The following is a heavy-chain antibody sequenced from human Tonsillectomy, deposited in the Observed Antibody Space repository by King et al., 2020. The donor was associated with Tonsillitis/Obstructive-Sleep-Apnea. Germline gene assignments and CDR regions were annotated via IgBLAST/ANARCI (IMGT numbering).Heavy chain of an antibody. CDR1: GYTFTSYY. V-gene: IGHV1-46*01. CDR3: ARRRSSSGWDGRGGYYCGLDG. J-gene: IGHJ6*02. CDR2: INPSGGTT. D-gene: IGHD6-25*01. Sequence: VQLVEAGDEVKKPGASVKVSCKASGYTFTSYYMHWVRQAPGQGLEWMGIINPSGGTTSDAQKFQGRVTMTRDTSTSTVYMEMSSLRSEDTAVFYCARRRSSSGWDGRGGYYCGLDGWGQGTTVTVSS.